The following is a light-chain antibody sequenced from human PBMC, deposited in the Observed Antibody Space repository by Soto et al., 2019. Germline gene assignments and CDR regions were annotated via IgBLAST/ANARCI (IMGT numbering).Light chain of an antibody. J-gene: IGLJ2*01. V-gene: IGLV2-11*01. Sequence: QSVLTQPRSVSGPPGQSVSISCSGTSSDVGTYNYVSWYQQHPGKAPKLMIYDVSKRPSGVPDRFSGSKSGNTASLTISGIMTEDEADYYCSSYTTNSIPVVFGGGTKVTVL. CDR3: SSYTTNSIPVV. CDR2: DVS. CDR1: SSDVGTYNY.